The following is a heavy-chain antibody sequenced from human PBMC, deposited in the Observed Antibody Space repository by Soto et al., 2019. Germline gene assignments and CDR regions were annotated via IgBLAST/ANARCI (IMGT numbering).Heavy chain of an antibody. CDR3: ARDTEVEGQQPGGLLS. J-gene: IGHJ4*02. CDR2: IYTSGST. CDR1: GGSVSSYY. D-gene: IGHD6-13*01. Sequence: QVQLQESGPGLVKPSETLSLTCTVSGGSVSSYYWSWIRQPAGKGLEWIGRIYTSGSTNYNPSLKSRVTMSVDTSKNQFSLKLSSVTAADTAVYYCARDTEVEGQQPGGLLSWGQGTLVTVSS. V-gene: IGHV4-4*07.